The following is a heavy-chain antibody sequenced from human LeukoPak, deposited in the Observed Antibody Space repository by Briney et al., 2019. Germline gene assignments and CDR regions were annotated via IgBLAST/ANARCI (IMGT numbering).Heavy chain of an antibody. CDR1: GYTFTSYA. V-gene: IGHV7-4-1*02. Sequence: GASVKVSCKASGYTFTSYAVNWVRQAPGQGLEWMGWINTNTGNPTYAQGFTGRFVFSLDTSVSTAYLQISSLKAEDTAVYYCARVSYGDYLPPWFDPWGQGTLVTVSS. CDR3: ARVSYGDYLPPWFDP. CDR2: INTNTGNP. J-gene: IGHJ5*02. D-gene: IGHD4-17*01.